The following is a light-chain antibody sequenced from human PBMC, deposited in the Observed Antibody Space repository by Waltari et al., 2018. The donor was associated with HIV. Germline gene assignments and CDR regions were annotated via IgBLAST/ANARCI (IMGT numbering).Light chain of an antibody. CDR3: LSYDHNNVV. V-gene: IGLV6-57*01. J-gene: IGLJ2*01. CDR2: DDN. Sequence: NFILTQPHSEPESPGQTPTISCSRTRGSLHTNSVQWYRQRPGSSPSIVMYDDNYRASGVPDRFSGFIDSSSNSASLTISGLKTEDEANYYCLSYDHNNVVFGGGTKLTVL. CDR1: RGSLHTNS.